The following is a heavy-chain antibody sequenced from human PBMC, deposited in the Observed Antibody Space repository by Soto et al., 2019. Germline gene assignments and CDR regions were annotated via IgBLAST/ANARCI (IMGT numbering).Heavy chain of an antibody. J-gene: IGHJ4*02. D-gene: IGHD3-22*01. CDR2: INPNSGGT. Sequence: GASVKVSCTASGYTFTGYYMHWVRQAPGQGLEWMGWINPNSGGTNYAQKFQGWVTMTRDTSISTAYMELSRLRSDDTAVYYCARGGGKYYDSSGSPLGAFDYWGQGTLVTVSS. CDR3: ARGGGKYYDSSGSPLGAFDY. V-gene: IGHV1-2*04. CDR1: GYTFTGYY.